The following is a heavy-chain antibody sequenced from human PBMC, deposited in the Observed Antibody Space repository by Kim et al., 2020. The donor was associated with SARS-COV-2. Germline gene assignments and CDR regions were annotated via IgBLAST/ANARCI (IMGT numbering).Heavy chain of an antibody. J-gene: IGHJ6*02. CDR1: GYNFTSYD. V-gene: IGHV1-8*01. Sequence: ASVKVSCKASGYNFTSYDINWVRQATGQGLEWMGWMNPNSGNTGYAQKFQGRVTMTRNTSISTAYMELSSLRSEDTAVYYCARGSKRSIVVVIVPYYYYGMDVWGQGTTVTVSS. CDR3: ARGSKRSIVVVIVPYYYYGMDV. D-gene: IGHD3-22*01. CDR2: MNPNSGNT.